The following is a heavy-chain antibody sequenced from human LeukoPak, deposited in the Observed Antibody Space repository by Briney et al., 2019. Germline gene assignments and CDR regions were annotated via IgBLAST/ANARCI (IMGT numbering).Heavy chain of an antibody. V-gene: IGHV3-30*18. J-gene: IGHJ4*02. Sequence: GGSLRLSCVASGFTFSSYGMHWVRQAPGKGLEWVAVISYDGSNKYYEDSVKGRFTISRDNSKNTLYLQMNRLRAEDTAVYYCAKGYCSGGSCYSVGDFDYWGQGTLVTVSS. CDR3: AKGYCSGGSCYSVGDFDY. D-gene: IGHD2-15*01. CDR1: GFTFSSYG. CDR2: ISYDGSNK.